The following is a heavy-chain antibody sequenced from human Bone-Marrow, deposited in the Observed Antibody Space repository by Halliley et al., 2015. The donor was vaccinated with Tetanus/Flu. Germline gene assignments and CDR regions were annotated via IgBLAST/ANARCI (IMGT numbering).Heavy chain of an antibody. CDR3: ARHFPGGAYDI. D-gene: IGHD3-16*01. V-gene: IGHV4-59*08. CDR2: ISYSGST. J-gene: IGHJ3*02. CDR1: GDSISSYF. Sequence: TLSLTCPVSGDSISSYFCSWIRQPPGKGLEWIGYISYSGSTNYNPSLKSRVTISVDTSKNQFSLKLTSVSAADTAVYYCARHFPGGAYDIWGQGTMVTVSS.